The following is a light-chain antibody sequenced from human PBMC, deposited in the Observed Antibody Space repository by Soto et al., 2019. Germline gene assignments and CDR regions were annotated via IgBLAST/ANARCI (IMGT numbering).Light chain of an antibody. CDR1: QSISTY. CDR2: GAS. J-gene: IGKJ5*01. Sequence: DIQMTQSPSSLSASIGDRVTITCRASQSISTYLNWYHQKPGKAPDLLIYGASSLKSGVPSRFSGSGSGTHFTLTITGLQPADFATYYCQQNYSIPITFGQGTRMEIK. CDR3: QQNYSIPIT. V-gene: IGKV1-39*01.